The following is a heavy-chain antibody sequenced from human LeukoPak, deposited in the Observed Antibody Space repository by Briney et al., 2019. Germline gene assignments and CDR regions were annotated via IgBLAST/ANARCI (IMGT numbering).Heavy chain of an antibody. Sequence: ASVKVSCKASGGTFSSYAISWVRQAPGQGREWMGGIIPIFGTANYAQKFQGRVTITADESTSTAYMDLTSLRSEDTAVYYCARDSGSYYHYWGQGTLVTVSS. J-gene: IGHJ4*02. CDR2: IIPIFGTA. CDR3: ARDSGSYYHY. V-gene: IGHV1-69*13. CDR1: GGTFSSYA. D-gene: IGHD1-26*01.